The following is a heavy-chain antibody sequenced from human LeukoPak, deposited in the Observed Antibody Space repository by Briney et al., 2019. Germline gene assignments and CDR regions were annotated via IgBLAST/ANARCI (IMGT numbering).Heavy chain of an antibody. J-gene: IGHJ4*02. Sequence: PGRSLRLSCAASGFNFSSYGMHWVRQAPGKGLXXXXXIWFDGSNIHYADSVKGRVTISRDNSKSALYLQMNSLRAEDTAIYYCARDSLPMAVTGPFDHWGQGALVTVSS. D-gene: IGHD6-19*01. V-gene: IGHV3-33*01. CDR2: IWFDGSNI. CDR1: GFNFSSYG. CDR3: ARDSLPMAVTGPFDH.